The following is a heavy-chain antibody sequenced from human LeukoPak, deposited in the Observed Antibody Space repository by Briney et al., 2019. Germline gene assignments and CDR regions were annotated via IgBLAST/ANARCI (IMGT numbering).Heavy chain of an antibody. CDR2: IDPNTGDT. V-gene: IGHV1-2*06. CDR1: GQSLTGYF. D-gene: IGHD3-10*01. Sequence: ASVKVSCKASGQSLTGYFIHWVRQAPGQGLEWVGRIDPNTGDTIYAQNYQGRVTVTSATSISTAYMELSRLTSDDTAVYFCARLGLHGSGTYYFFDYWGQGTLVTVSS. J-gene: IGHJ4*02. CDR3: ARLGLHGSGTYYFFDY.